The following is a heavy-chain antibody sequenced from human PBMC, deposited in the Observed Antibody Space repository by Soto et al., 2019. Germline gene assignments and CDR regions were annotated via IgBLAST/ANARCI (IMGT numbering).Heavy chain of an antibody. CDR3: ARLGNYDILTGYFSAILGDAFDI. CDR1: GGTFSSYT. D-gene: IGHD3-9*01. J-gene: IGHJ3*02. CDR2: IIPILGIA. V-gene: IGHV1-69*02. Sequence: GASVKVSCKASGGTFSSYTISWVRQAPGQGLEWMGRIIPILGIANYAQKFQGRVTITADKSTSTAYMELSSLRSEDTAVYYCARLGNYDILTGYFSAILGDAFDIWGQGTMVTVSS.